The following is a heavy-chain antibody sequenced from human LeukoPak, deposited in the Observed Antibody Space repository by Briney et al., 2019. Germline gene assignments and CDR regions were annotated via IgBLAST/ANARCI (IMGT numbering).Heavy chain of an antibody. D-gene: IGHD3-9*01. Sequence: SETLSLTCTVSGGSISSGSYYWGWIRQPPGKGLEWIGSIYYSGSTYYNPSLKSRVTISVDTSKNQFSLKLSSVTAADTAVYYCARAGGGLRYFDWLSKPLFDPWGQGTLVTVSS. CDR2: IYYSGST. CDR1: GGSISSGSYY. CDR3: ARAGGGLRYFDWLSKPLFDP. J-gene: IGHJ5*02. V-gene: IGHV4-39*07.